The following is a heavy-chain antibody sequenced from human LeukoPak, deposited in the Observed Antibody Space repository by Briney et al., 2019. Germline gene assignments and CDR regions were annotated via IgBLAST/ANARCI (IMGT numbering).Heavy chain of an antibody. D-gene: IGHD3-10*01. Sequence: ASVKVSCKASGYTFTSYGISWVRQAPGQGLEWMGWISAYNGNTNYAQKLQGRVTMTTDTSTSTAYMELRSLRSDDTAVYYCARIRYPDGEYQIDYWGQGTLVTVSS. CDR3: ARIRYPDGEYQIDY. CDR1: GYTFTSYG. J-gene: IGHJ4*02. V-gene: IGHV1-18*01. CDR2: ISAYNGNT.